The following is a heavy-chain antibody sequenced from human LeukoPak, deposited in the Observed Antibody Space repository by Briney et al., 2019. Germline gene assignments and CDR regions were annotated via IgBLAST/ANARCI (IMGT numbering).Heavy chain of an antibody. J-gene: IGHJ4*02. CDR3: ARRAGGYSHPYDY. Sequence: GGSLRLSCAASGFTFSSYEMNWVRQAPGKGLEWVSYISSSGSTIYYADSVKGRFTISRDNAKNSLYLQMNSLRTEDTAVYYCARRAGGYSHPYDYWGQGILVTVSS. CDR2: ISSSGSTI. D-gene: IGHD4-23*01. CDR1: GFTFSSYE. V-gene: IGHV3-48*03.